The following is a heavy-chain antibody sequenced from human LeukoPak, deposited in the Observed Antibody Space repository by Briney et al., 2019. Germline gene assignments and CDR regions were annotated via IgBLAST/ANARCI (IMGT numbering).Heavy chain of an antibody. CDR1: GFTFSSYW. CDR3: ARGTKGYYYFDY. CDR2: INSDESTT. V-gene: IGHV3-74*01. J-gene: IGHJ4*02. D-gene: IGHD3-22*01. Sequence: PGGSLRLSCAASGFTFSSYWTHWVRQAPGKGVVWVSRINSDESTTNYADSVKGRFTISRDNAKDTLYLQMNSLRAEDTAVYYCARGTKGYYYFDYWGQGTLVTVSS.